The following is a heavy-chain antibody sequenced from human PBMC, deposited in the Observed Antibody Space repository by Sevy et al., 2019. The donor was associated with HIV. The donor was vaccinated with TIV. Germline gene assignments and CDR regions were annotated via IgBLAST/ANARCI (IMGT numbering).Heavy chain of an antibody. J-gene: IGHJ6*02. CDR2: INHRGST. CDR1: GGSFSGYY. V-gene: IGHV4-34*01. D-gene: IGHD2-2*01. CDR3: ARMGVPAANNYGMDV. Sequence: SETLSLTCAVYGGSFSGYYWSWIRQPPGKGLEWIGEINHRGSTNYNPSLKSRVTISVDTSKNQFSLKLSSVTAADTAVYYCARMGVPAANNYGMDVWGQGTTVTVSS.